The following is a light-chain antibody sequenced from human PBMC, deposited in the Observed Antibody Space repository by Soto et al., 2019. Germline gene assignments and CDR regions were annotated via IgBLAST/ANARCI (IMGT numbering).Light chain of an antibody. CDR1: QNINNW. J-gene: IGKJ2*01. V-gene: IGKV1-5*03. Sequence: TPLTQSPSSLSASVVDQITITFLASQNINNWLAWYQQKPGKAPKLLIYKASSLESGVPSRFSGSGSGTEFTLTISNLQPDDFATYYCHQYNSYPYTFGQGTLLEIK. CDR2: KAS. CDR3: HQYNSYPYT.